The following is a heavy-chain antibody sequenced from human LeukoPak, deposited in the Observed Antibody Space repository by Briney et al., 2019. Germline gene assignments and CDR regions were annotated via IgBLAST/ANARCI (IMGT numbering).Heavy chain of an antibody. CDR2: ISGSGGST. V-gene: IGHV3-23*01. D-gene: IGHD6-6*01. CDR1: GFTFSSYA. J-gene: IGHJ4*02. Sequence: GGSLRLSCAASGFTFSSYAMSWVRQAPGKGLEWVSAISGSGGSTYYADSVKGRLTISRDNSKDTLYVQMNSLRAEDTAVYYCAKGSSSSRPYYFDYWGQGTLVTVSS. CDR3: AKGSSSSRPYYFDY.